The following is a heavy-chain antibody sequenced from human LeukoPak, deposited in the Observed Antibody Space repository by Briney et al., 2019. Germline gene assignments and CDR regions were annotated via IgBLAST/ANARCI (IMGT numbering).Heavy chain of an antibody. CDR1: GLSLRSFY. CDR2: IHYSGTA. J-gene: IGHJ4*02. Sequence: SDTLSLPRTVSGLSLRSFYWSWIRRPPGKGLEGIGYIHYSGTANYHTSLTSRVTISVDTSKNQFSLKLSCVTVADTAVYYCARLRRADFITFDYCGEG. CDR3: ARLRRADFITFDY. V-gene: IGHV4-59*08. D-gene: IGHD3-16*01.